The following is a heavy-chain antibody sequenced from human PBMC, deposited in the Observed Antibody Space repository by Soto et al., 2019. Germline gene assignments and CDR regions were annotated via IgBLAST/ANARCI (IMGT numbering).Heavy chain of an antibody. V-gene: IGHV3-30*18. D-gene: IGHD6-13*01. Sequence: PGKGLEWVAVISYDGSNKYYADSVKVRFTISRDNSKNTLYLQMNSLRAEDTAVYYCAKDNSSSSFHWFDPWGQGTLVTVSS. CDR3: AKDNSSSSFHWFDP. J-gene: IGHJ5*02. CDR2: ISYDGSNK.